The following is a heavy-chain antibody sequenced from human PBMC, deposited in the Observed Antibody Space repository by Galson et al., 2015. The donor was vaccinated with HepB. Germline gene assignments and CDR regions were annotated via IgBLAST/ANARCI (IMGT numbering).Heavy chain of an antibody. V-gene: IGHV3-74*01. CDR3: VRDRDDFRSGHFSSCSPRLDV. Sequence: SLRHPCAAAGFNFSRHGMHWPRQAPGEGLVWVSRISSDGSSTRHADYAKGRFTISRDNAKNTLYLQMDSLRVEDTAVYYCVRDRDDFRSGHFSSCSPRLDVWGQGTTVTVSS. J-gene: IGHJ6*02. CDR1: GFNFSRHG. CDR2: ISSDGSST. D-gene: IGHD3-3*01.